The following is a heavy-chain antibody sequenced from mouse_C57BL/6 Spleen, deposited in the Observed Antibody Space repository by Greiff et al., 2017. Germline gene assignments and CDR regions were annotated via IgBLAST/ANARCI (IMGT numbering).Heavy chain of an antibody. V-gene: IGHV1-63*01. CDR2: IYPGGGYT. CDR1: GYTFTNYW. D-gene: IGHD2-5*01. J-gene: IGHJ2*01. Sequence: QVQLKESGAELVRPGTSVKMSCKASGYTFTNYWIGWAKQRPGHGLEWIGDIYPGGGYTNYNEKFKGKATLTADKSSSTAYMQFSSLTSEDSAIYYCARYSNYYFDYWGQGTTLTVSS. CDR3: ARYSNYYFDY.